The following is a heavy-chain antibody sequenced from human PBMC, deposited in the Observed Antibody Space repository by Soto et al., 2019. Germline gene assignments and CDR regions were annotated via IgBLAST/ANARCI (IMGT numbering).Heavy chain of an antibody. V-gene: IGHV4-4*02. CDR1: GGSISSSNW. CDR2: IYHSGST. Sequence: SETLSLTCAVSGGSISSSNWWSWVRQPPGKGLEWIGEIYHSGSTNYNPSLKSRVTISVDKSKNQFSLKLTSVTATDTAVYYCARGYSSGYVGNWFDPWGQGALVTVSS. CDR3: ARGYSSGYVGNWFDP. D-gene: IGHD3-22*01. J-gene: IGHJ5*02.